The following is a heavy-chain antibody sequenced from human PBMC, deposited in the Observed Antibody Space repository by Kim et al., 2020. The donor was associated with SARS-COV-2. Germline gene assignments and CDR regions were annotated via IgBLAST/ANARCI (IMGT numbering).Heavy chain of an antibody. D-gene: IGHD1-26*01. CDR2: IYYSGST. CDR3: AGHDLVGGWFDP. V-gene: IGHV4-59*08. Sequence: SETLSLTCTVSGGSISSYYWSWIRQPPGKGLEWIGYIYYSGSTNYNPPLKSRVTISVDTSKNQFSLKLSSVTAADTAVYYCAGHDLVGGWFDPWGQGTLGTVSS. CDR1: GGSISSYY. J-gene: IGHJ5*02.